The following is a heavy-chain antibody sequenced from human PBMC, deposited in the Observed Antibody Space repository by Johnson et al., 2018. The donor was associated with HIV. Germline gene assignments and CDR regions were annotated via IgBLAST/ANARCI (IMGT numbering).Heavy chain of an antibody. Sequence: QVQLVESGGGVVQPGRSLRLSCAASGFTFSSYAMHWVRQAPGKGLEWVAVISYDGSNTYYADSVKGRFTISRDNSKNTLYLQMNSLRAEDTAVYYCARDRDYLQAVAGPSDAFDIWGQGTMVTVSS. V-gene: IGHV3-30-3*01. CDR1: GFTFSSYA. CDR2: ISYDGSNT. CDR3: ARDRDYLQAVAGPSDAFDI. J-gene: IGHJ3*02. D-gene: IGHD6-19*01.